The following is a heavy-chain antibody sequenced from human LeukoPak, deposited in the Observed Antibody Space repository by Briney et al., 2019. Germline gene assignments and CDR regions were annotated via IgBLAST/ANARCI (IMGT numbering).Heavy chain of an antibody. D-gene: IGHD6-6*01. CDR1: GYTFTGYY. J-gene: IGHJ4*02. CDR2: INPNSGGT. V-gene: IGHV1-2*02. CDR3: ARGKNPIAARPPEGHFDY. Sequence: ASVKVSCKASGYTFTGYYMHWVRQAPGQGLEWMGWINPNSGGTNYAQKFQGRVTMTRDTSISTAYMELSRLRSDDTAVYYCARGKNPIAARPPEGHFDYWGQGTLVTVS.